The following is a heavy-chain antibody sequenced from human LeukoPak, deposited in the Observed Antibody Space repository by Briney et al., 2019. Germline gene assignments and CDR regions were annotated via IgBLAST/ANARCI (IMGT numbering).Heavy chain of an antibody. V-gene: IGHV4-59*08. D-gene: IGHD3-9*01. CDR3: ARLMPMVLTGQRYFYHPLDV. Sequence: SQTLSLTCTASGDSISSKYWTWVRQPPGKGLEYIGYVHYTGYTDYNPSLESRLTISIDTSRNQFSLKLSSVTAADTAVYYCARLMPMVLTGQRYFYHPLDVWGKGTTVTVSS. J-gene: IGHJ6*04. CDR2: VHYTGYT. CDR1: GDSISSKY.